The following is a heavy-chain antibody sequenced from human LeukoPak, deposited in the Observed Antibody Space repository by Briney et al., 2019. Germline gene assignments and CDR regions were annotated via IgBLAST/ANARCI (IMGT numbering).Heavy chain of an antibody. CDR3: ARDSGSGYYYALSPPIDY. D-gene: IGHD3-22*01. J-gene: IGHJ4*02. CDR2: IKQDGSEK. CDR1: GFTFSSFW. Sequence: GGSLRLSCAASGFTFSSFWMNWVRQPPGKGLEWVANIKQDGSEKYYADSVKGRFTISRDNSKNTLYLQMNSLRAEDTAVYYCARDSGSGYYYALSPPIDYWGQGTLVTVSS. V-gene: IGHV3-7*01.